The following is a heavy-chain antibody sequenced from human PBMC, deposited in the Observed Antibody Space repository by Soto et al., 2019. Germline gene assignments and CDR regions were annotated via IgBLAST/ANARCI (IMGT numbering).Heavy chain of an antibody. CDR3: ARGYTAMEY. Sequence: EVQVVDSGGGLVKPGGSLRLSCAASGFTFSTYTMNWVRQAPGKGLEWVSSISSSSNYIYYADSVKGRFTISRDNAKKRLYLQMNSLITEETGVYYCARGYTAMEYWGQGNLVTVSS. V-gene: IGHV3-21*01. D-gene: IGHD5-18*01. J-gene: IGHJ4*02. CDR1: GFTFSTYT. CDR2: ISSSSNYI.